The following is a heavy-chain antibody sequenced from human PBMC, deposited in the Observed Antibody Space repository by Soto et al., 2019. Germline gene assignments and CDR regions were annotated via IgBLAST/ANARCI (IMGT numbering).Heavy chain of an antibody. D-gene: IGHD5-12*01. CDR3: ARDKDRLQLGGNYYYILDV. Sequence: QVQLEQSGAEVQKPGSSVKVSCKASGGTFSSSAFSWVRQAPGQGLEWMGGIMPVFPTPDYAQKFQDRVTITADASTSTTNMELSGLRSEDTAIYYWARDKDRLQLGGNYYYILDVWGQGTTVIVSS. V-gene: IGHV1-69*12. CDR2: IMPVFPTP. CDR1: GGTFSSSA. J-gene: IGHJ6*02.